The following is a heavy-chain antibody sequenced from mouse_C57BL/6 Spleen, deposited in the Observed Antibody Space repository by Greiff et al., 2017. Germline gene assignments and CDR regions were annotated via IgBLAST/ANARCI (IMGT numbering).Heavy chain of an antibody. CDR3: ARYNWNWDVDY. V-gene: IGHV1-82*01. Sequence: QVQLQQSGPELVKPGASVKISCKASGYAFSSSWMNWVKQRPGKGLEWIGRIYPGDGDTNYNGKFKGKATLTADKSSSTAYMQLSSLTSEDSAVYLCARYNWNWDVDYWGKGTTLTVSS. D-gene: IGHD4-1*01. CDR2: IYPGDGDT. J-gene: IGHJ2*01. CDR1: GYAFSSSW.